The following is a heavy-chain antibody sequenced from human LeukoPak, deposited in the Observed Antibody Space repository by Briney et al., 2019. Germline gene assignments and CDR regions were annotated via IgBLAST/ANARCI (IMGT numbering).Heavy chain of an antibody. V-gene: IGHV1-8*01. Sequence: ASVKVSCKASGYTFTSYDINGVRQATGQGLERMGWMNPSSGNTGYAQKFQGRVTMTSNTSISTAYMELSSLRSEDTAVYYGARSAGKGRFDYWGQGTLVTVSS. J-gene: IGHJ4*02. CDR3: ARSAGKGRFDY. CDR1: GYTFTSYD. CDR2: MNPSSGNT.